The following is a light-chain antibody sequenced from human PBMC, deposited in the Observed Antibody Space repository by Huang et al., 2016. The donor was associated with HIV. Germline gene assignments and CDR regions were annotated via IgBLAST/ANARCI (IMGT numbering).Light chain of an antibody. Sequence: DIQMTQSPSTLSASVGDRVTITCRASQSISTWLPWYQQKPGKAPKRRIDKAAHLEDGVPSRFSGSGSGTEYTLTISSLQTDDFATYYGQQYSAYSWTFGQGTKVDIK. J-gene: IGKJ1*01. CDR2: KAA. CDR1: QSISTW. CDR3: QQYSAYSWT. V-gene: IGKV1-5*03.